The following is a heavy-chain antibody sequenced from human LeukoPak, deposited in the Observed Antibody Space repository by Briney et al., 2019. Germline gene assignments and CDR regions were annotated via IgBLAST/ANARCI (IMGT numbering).Heavy chain of an antibody. D-gene: IGHD3-3*01. V-gene: IGHV3-49*03. CDR2: IRTKTIGGAP. CDR1: GFTFGDHS. J-gene: IGHJ4*02. Sequence: GGSLTLSCTGSGFTFGDHSVRWFRQAPGQGLEWVAFIRTKTIGGAPQYAASVRDRFIFSRDDDNSITHPRMDIRKTEYTATYYCASWIPGFWSTGCRYFDIWGQGTLVTVSS. CDR3: ASWIPGFWSTGCRYFDI.